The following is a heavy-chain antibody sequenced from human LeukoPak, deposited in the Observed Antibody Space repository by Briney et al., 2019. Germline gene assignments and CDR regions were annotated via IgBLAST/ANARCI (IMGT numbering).Heavy chain of an antibody. CDR3: ARDLAAAGTSTSDY. CDR2: ISAYNGNT. J-gene: IGHJ4*02. Sequence: ASVKVSCKASGYTFTKYGITWVRQAPGQGLEWMGWISAYNGNTNYAQKLQGRVTMTTDTSTSTAYMELRSLRSDDTAVYYCARDLAAAGTSTSDYWGQGTLVTVSS. V-gene: IGHV1-18*01. CDR1: GYTFTKYG. D-gene: IGHD6-13*01.